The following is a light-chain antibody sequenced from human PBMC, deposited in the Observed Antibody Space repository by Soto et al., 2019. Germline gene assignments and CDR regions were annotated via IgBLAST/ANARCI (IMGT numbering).Light chain of an antibody. CDR1: QSVSNN. CDR2: DAS. CDR3: PQYNNWPPWT. Sequence: ILMTQSPATLSVSPGERATLSCRASQSVSNNLAWYQQKPGQAPRLLIYDASTRATGIPARFSGSGSGTEFTLTISVLQSEDFAVYYCPQYNNWPPWTFGQGTKVEIK. J-gene: IGKJ1*01. V-gene: IGKV3-15*01.